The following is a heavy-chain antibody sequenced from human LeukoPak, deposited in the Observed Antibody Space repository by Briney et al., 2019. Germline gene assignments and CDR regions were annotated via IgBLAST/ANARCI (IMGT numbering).Heavy chain of an antibody. CDR1: GYTFTSYD. CDR3: ARVGAPYYYYYYYMDV. J-gene: IGHJ6*03. CDR2: MNPNSGNT. Sequence: GASVKVSCKASGYTFTSYDINWVRQATGQGLEWMGWMNPNSGNTGYAQKFQGRVTMTRNTSISTAYMELSSLRSEDTAVYYCARVGAPYYYYYYYMDVWGKGTTVTVSS. V-gene: IGHV1-8*01.